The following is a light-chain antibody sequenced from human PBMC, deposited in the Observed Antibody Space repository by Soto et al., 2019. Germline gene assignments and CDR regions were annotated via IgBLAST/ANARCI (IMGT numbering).Light chain of an antibody. CDR3: CSSGGSPTYV. CDR1: SSNVGSYKL. CDR2: EVN. V-gene: IGLV2-23*02. J-gene: IGLJ1*01. Sequence: QSALTQPASVSGAPVQSITICCTGTSSNVGSYKLVSWYQQHPGKAPKRMIFEVNKRPSGVSNRFSGSKSGNTASLTISGLKAEDEADYYCCSSGGSPTYVYGTGTKVTV.